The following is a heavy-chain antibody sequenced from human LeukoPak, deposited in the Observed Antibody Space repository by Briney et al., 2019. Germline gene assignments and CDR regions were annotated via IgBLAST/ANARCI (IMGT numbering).Heavy chain of an antibody. CDR2: IYYSGST. V-gene: IGHV4-59*12. CDR1: GGSISSYY. CDR3: ARNPWGWNYLYYFDY. J-gene: IGHJ4*02. D-gene: IGHD1-7*01. Sequence: PSETLSLTCTVSGGSISSYYWSWIRQPPGKGLEWIGSIYYSGSTYYNPSLKSRVTISVDTSKNQFSLKLSSVTAADTAVYYCARNPWGWNYLYYFDYWGQGTLVTVSS.